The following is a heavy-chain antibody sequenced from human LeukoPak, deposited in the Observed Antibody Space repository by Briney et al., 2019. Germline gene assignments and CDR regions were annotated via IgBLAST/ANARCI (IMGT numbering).Heavy chain of an antibody. V-gene: IGHV3-11*04. CDR1: GFTFSDYY. CDR3: ARAPYRSGWYWGYYFDY. Sequence: PGGSLRLSCAASGFTFSDYYMSWIRQAPGKGLEWVSCISSSGSTIYYADSVKGRFTISRDNAKNSLSLQMNSLRAEDTAVYFCARAPYRSGWYWGYYFDYWGQGILVTVSS. CDR2: ISSSGSTI. J-gene: IGHJ4*02. D-gene: IGHD6-19*01.